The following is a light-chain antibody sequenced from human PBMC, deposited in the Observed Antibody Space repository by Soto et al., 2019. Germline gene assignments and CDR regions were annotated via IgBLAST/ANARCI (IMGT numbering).Light chain of an antibody. Sequence: QSVLTQPASVSGSPGQSITISCTGTSSDVGGYNYVSWFQQHPGKAPKLMIYEVSNRPSGVSNRFPGSKSGNTASLTISGLQAADEADYYCSSYTISSTVVFGGGTQLTVL. J-gene: IGLJ2*01. CDR1: SSDVGGYNY. V-gene: IGLV2-14*01. CDR3: SSYTISSTVV. CDR2: EVS.